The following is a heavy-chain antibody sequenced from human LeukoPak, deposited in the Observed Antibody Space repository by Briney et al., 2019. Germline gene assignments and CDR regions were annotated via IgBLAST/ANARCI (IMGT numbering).Heavy chain of an antibody. CDR3: ARGRRLRLPDC. CDR1: GGSFSGYY. Sequence: SETLSLTCAVYGGSFSGYYWSWIRQPPGKGLEWIGEINHSGSTNYNPSLKSRVTISVDTSKNQFSLKLSSVTAADTAVYYCARGRRLRLPDCWGQGTLVTVSS. CDR2: INHSGST. D-gene: IGHD5-12*01. J-gene: IGHJ4*02. V-gene: IGHV4-34*01.